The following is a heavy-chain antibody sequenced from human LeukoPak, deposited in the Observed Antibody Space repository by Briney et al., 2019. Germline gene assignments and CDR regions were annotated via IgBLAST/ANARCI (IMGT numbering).Heavy chain of an antibody. V-gene: IGHV4-4*07. J-gene: IGHJ3*02. CDR1: GGSISSYY. Sequence: SETLSPTCSVSGGSISSYYWSWLRQPAGKGLEWIGRIHTRGGTEYNPTLKSRVTMSGDTSKNQFSLKLISVTAADTAVYFCARDDNSGYSDDAFDIWGQGTLVTVSS. CDR2: IHTRGGT. CDR3: ARDDNSGYSDDAFDI. D-gene: IGHD5-12*01.